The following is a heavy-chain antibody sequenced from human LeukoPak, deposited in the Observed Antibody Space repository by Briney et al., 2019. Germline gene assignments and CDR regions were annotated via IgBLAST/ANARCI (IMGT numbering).Heavy chain of an antibody. Sequence: GGSLRLSCAASGFTFSNYWMSWVRQAPGKGLEWVAFIRYDGSNKYYADSVKGRFTISRDNSKNTLYLQMNSLRAEDTAVYYCAKWTVTLFDYWGQGTLVTVSS. CDR3: AKWTVTLFDY. J-gene: IGHJ4*02. CDR1: GFTFSNYW. V-gene: IGHV3-30*02. D-gene: IGHD4-17*01. CDR2: IRYDGSNK.